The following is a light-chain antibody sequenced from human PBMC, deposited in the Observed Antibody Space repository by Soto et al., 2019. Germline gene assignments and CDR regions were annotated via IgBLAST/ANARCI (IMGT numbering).Light chain of an antibody. V-gene: IGKV3-20*01. CDR2: GTS. J-gene: IGKJ5*01. CDR3: QQHGSSPPIT. CDR1: QSVSSSY. Sequence: LQQSTGTLSVTPGERAPLSCRASQSVSSSYLTWYQQKPGQAPRLLIYGTSSRATGIPDRFSGSGSGTDFTLTISRLEPEDFAVYYCQQHGSSPPITFGQGRLLAI.